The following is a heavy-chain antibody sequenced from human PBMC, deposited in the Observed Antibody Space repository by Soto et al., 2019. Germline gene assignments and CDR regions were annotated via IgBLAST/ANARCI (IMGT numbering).Heavy chain of an antibody. V-gene: IGHV1-2*04. CDR2: INPNSGGT. CDR3: ARGSAARPTYYYYGMDV. D-gene: IGHD6-6*01. CDR1: GYTFTGYY. J-gene: IGHJ6*02. Sequence: ASVKVSCKASGYTFTGYYMHWVRQAPGQGLEWMGWINPNSGGTNYAQKFQGWVTMTRDTSISTAYMELRRLRSDDTAVYYCARGSAARPTYYYYGMDVWGQGTTVTVYS.